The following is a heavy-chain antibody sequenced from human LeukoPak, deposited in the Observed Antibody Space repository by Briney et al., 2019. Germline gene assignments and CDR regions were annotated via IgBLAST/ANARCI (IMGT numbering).Heavy chain of an antibody. CDR2: IKQDRGET. V-gene: IGHV3-7*01. CDR1: GFTFSSYW. CDR3: ARGLFYYTGMDV. J-gene: IGHJ6*02. Sequence: PGGSLRLSCAASGFTFSSYWMSWVRQAPGKGLEWVANIKQDRGETYYVDSVEGRFTISRDNAKSSLFLQMNSLRAEDTAVYYCARGLFYYTGMDVWGQGTTVTVSS.